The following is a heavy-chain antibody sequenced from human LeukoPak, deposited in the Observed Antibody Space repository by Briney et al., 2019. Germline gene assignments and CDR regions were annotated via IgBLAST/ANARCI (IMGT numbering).Heavy chain of an antibody. CDR2: INWNGDST. V-gene: IGHV3-20*04. CDR1: GLTFDDYG. D-gene: IGHD3-22*01. J-gene: IGHJ3*02. Sequence: GGSLRLSCAASGLTFDDYGMSWVRRAPGKGLEWVSGINWNGDSTNYADSVKGRFTISRDNAKNSLYLQVNSLRAEDTALYYCARGFYYDSGATWRAFNIWGQGTMVTVFS. CDR3: ARGFYYDSGATWRAFNI.